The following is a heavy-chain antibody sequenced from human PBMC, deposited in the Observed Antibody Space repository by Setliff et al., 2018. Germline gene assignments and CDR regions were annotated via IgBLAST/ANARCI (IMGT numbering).Heavy chain of an antibody. CDR3: ARVPRFTDTRNAFDI. CDR2: IYYSGNT. CDR1: GGPISSSSYY. Sequence: PSETLSLTCTVSGGPISSSSYYWSWIRQHPGKGLEWIGYIYYSGNTYYNPSLKSRVTISVDTSKNQFSLKLSSVTAADTAVYYCARVPRFTDTRNAFDIWGQGTMVTVSS. D-gene: IGHD5-18*01. J-gene: IGHJ3*02. V-gene: IGHV4-31*03.